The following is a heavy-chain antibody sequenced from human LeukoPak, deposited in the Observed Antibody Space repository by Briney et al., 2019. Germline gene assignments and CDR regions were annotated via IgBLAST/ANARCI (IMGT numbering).Heavy chain of an antibody. Sequence: ASVRVSCKASGYTFTSYDINWVRQATGQGLEWMGWMNPNSGNTGYAQKFQGRVTMTRNTSISTAYMELSSLRSEDTAVYYCARGLQRSSTRNWFDPWGQGTLVTVSS. D-gene: IGHD2-2*01. CDR1: GYTFTSYD. CDR2: MNPNSGNT. CDR3: ARGLQRSSTRNWFDP. V-gene: IGHV1-8*01. J-gene: IGHJ5*02.